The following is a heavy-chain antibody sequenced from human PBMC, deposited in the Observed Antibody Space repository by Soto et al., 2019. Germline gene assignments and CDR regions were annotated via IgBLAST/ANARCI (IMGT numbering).Heavy chain of an antibody. CDR2: IRSKANSYAT. CDR1: GFTFSGSA. J-gene: IGHJ6*02. CDR3: TSTAFGYYYYYGMDV. Sequence: EVQLVESGGGLVQPGGSLKLSCAASGFTFSGSAMHWVRQASGKGLEWVGRIRSKANSYATAYAASVKGRFTISRDDSKNTAYLQMNSLKTEDKAVYYCTSTAFGYYYYYGMDVWGQGTTVTVSS. V-gene: IGHV3-73*01. D-gene: IGHD2-21*02.